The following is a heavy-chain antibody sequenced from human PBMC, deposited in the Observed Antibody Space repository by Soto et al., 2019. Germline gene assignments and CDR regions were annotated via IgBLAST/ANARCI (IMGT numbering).Heavy chain of an antibody. J-gene: IGHJ4*02. V-gene: IGHV3-23*01. CDR3: AKDFVQGDY. Sequence: SLRLSCAASGFTFINYSIIWVRQSPGKWLEWVSAISGSGGSTYYADSGKGRYTISKDNYKNTLYLQMNSLRAEDTAVYHCAKDFVQGDYWGQGALVTVSS. CDR2: ISGSGGST. D-gene: IGHD2-21*01. CDR1: GFTFINYS.